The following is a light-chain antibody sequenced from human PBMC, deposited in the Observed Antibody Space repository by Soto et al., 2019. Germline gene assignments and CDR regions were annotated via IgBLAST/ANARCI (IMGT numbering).Light chain of an antibody. CDR2: AAS. Sequence: IQMTQSPSSMSASIGDSVTITYRARRGIKTGLAGYQQEPRKAAKLLIYAASTMQGGVPSRCSGSGSGTDVSLSISGRQPEYVEVYYCQHYVNLRRTVGGVTKV. J-gene: IGKJ4*01. CDR1: RGIKTG. CDR3: QHYVNLRRT. V-gene: IGKV1-12*01.